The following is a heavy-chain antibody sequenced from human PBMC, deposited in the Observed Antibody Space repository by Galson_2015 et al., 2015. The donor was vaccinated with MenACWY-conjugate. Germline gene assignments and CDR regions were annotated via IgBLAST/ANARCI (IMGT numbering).Heavy chain of an antibody. CDR1: GFTFTGFD. Sequence: SLRLSCAASGFTFTGFDFNWVRQAPGKGLEWLSYISKSGSPIYYAESVKGRFTISRDNIKKSLVLEMNSLRAGDTGVYYCARVGTWIHQYFYYMDFWGKGTTVTVS. CDR3: ARVGTWIHQYFYYMDF. CDR2: ISKSGSPI. J-gene: IGHJ6*03. V-gene: IGHV3-48*03. D-gene: IGHD5-18*01.